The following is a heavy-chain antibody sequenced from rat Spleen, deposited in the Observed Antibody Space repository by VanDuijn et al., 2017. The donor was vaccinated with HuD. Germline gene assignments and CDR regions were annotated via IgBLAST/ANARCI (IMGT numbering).Heavy chain of an antibody. J-gene: IGHJ2*01. Sequence: EVQLVESGGGLVQPGRSLKLSCAASGFTFSNYGMAWVRQTPTKGLEWVASISPGGGNTYYRDPVKGRFTFSRDNAKNTQFLQMDSLRSEDTATYYCARRYYGSNLFDYWGQGVMVTVSS. CDR3: ARRYYGSNLFDY. CDR2: ISPGGGNT. D-gene: IGHD1-6*01. CDR1: GFTFSNYG. V-gene: IGHV5S14*01.